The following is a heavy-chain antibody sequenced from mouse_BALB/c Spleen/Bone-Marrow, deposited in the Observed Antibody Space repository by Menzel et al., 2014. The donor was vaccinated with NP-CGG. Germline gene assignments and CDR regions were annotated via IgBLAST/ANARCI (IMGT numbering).Heavy chain of an antibody. J-gene: IGHJ3*01. CDR2: IDPSTAYT. Sequence: QVQLQQSGAELAKPGASVKMSCKASGYTFTDYWMHWVRQRPGQGLEWIGYIDPSTAYTEYSQKFKDKATLTADTSSSTAYMQLSSLTSEDSAVYYCAGTLDYWGQGTLVTVSA. CDR3: AGTLDY. D-gene: IGHD4-1*01. V-gene: IGHV1-7*01. CDR1: GYTFTDYW.